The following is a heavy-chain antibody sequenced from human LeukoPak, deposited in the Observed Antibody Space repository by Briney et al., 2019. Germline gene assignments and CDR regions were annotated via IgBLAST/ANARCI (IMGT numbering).Heavy chain of an antibody. CDR1: GYTFTSNY. D-gene: IGHD2-21*02. CDR2: ISPSGGST. V-gene: IGHV1-46*01. Sequence: ASVKVSCKAFGYTFTSNYMHWVRQAPGQGPEWMGVISPSGGSTTYAQKFQGRVTLTRDMSTSTDYLELSSLRSEDTAVYYCARAYCGGDCYSGWYFDLWGRGTLVTVSS. J-gene: IGHJ2*01. CDR3: ARAYCGGDCYSGWYFDL.